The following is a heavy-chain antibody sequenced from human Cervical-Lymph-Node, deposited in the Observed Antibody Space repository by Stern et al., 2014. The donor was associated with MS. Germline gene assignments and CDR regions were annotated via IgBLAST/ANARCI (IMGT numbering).Heavy chain of an antibody. CDR3: ARGNYDVLTDNGVHGFDI. V-gene: IGHV4-61*02. CDR1: GGSISSGNYY. Sequence: QVQLQESGPGLVKPSQTLSLTCTVSGGSISSGNYYWSWIRQPAGEGLEWIGRIYSSGSPQYNPPLKRRVTISADKSTHQFSPGLSSVTAADTAVYYCARGNYDVLTDNGVHGFDIWGQGTMVTVSS. J-gene: IGHJ3*02. CDR2: IYSSGSP. D-gene: IGHD3-9*01.